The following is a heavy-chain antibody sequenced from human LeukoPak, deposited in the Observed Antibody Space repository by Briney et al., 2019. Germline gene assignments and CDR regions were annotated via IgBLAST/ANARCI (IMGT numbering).Heavy chain of an antibody. Sequence: PSETLSLTXAVSGGSINSGDYYWSWIRQPPGKGLEWIGYIYSSGGTYYNPSLKSRVAIFVDTSKKRFSLKLNSVTAADAAVYYCARVSGYYGVGSYYFDSWGQGILVSVSS. CDR2: IYSSGGT. V-gene: IGHV4-30-4*08. J-gene: IGHJ4*02. CDR3: ARVSGYYGVGSYYFDS. D-gene: IGHD3-10*01. CDR1: GGSINSGDYY.